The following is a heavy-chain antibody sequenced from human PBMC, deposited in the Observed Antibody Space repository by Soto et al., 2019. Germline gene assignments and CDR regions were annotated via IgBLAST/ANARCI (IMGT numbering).Heavy chain of an antibody. CDR1: RGSVTTYS. J-gene: IGHJ6*03. Sequence: XXTLSLTCTVSRGSVTTYSWGWIRQPPGKEMESVGXLSYSXSTNYKPSLKXXVTISRVTSDNQLSLNLVSVTDADTDLYYCARASYYSYMDVWRKGTTVTVYS. V-gene: IGHV4-59*02. CDR3: ARASYYSYMDV. CDR2: LSYSXST.